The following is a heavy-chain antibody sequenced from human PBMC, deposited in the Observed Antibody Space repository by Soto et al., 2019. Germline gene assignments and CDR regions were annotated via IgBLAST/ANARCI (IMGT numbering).Heavy chain of an antibody. J-gene: IGHJ3*02. V-gene: IGHV3-9*01. Sequence: EVQLVESGGGLVQPGRSLRLSCAASGFTLDDYAMHWVRQAPGKGLEWVSGISWNSGSIGYADSVKGRFTISRDNAKNSLYLQMNSLRAEDTALYYCAKFPGSGWTNDAFDIWGQGTMVTVSS. CDR2: ISWNSGSI. CDR3: AKFPGSGWTNDAFDI. D-gene: IGHD6-19*01. CDR1: GFTLDDYA.